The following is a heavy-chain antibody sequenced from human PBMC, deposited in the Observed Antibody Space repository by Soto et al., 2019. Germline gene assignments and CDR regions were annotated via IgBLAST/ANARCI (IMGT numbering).Heavy chain of an antibody. CDR2: ISSRSSGF. Sequence: VQLVESGGGLAQPGGSLRLSCGGSGFNFSGYAMNWVRQAPGKGLEWVSYISSRSSGFHYADSVKGRFTISRDNGKRSLYLQMNSLRDEDTGIYYCARGVLDYWGQGALVTVSS. J-gene: IGHJ4*02. CDR3: ARGVLDY. V-gene: IGHV3-48*02. D-gene: IGHD2-8*02. CDR1: GFNFSGYA.